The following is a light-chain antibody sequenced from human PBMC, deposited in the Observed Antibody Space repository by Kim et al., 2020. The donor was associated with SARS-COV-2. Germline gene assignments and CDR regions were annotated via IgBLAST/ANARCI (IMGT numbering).Light chain of an antibody. CDR1: QAIDIY. V-gene: IGKV1-27*01. J-gene: IGKJ2*01. CDR3: QEYKISPNT. Sequence: SVSVGDRVTITCRASQAIDIYLAWYQQKPGKVPKLLIYGASTLQSGVPSRFGGSGSGTDFTFTISSLQPEDVATYYCQEYKISPNTFGQGTKLEI. CDR2: GAS.